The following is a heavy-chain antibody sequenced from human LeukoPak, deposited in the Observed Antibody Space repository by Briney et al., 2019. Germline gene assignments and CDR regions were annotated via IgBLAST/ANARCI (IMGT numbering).Heavy chain of an antibody. V-gene: IGHV1-18*01. J-gene: IGHJ6*02. Sequence: ASVKVSCKASGYTFTSYGISWVRQAPGQGLEWMGWISAYNGNTNYAQKLQGRATMTTDTSTSTAYMELRSLRSDGTAVYYCARDQGYSYGYWNYYYGMDVWGQGTTVTVSS. CDR2: ISAYNGNT. CDR3: ARDQGYSYGYWNYYYGMDV. D-gene: IGHD5-18*01. CDR1: GYTFTSYG.